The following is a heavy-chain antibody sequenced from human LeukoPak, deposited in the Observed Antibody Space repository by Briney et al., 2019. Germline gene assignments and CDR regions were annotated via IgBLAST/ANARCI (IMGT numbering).Heavy chain of an antibody. CDR1: GGSISSGDYY. Sequence: SETLSLTCTVSGGSISSGDYYWSWIRQPPGKGLEWIGYIYYSGSTYYNPSLKSRVTISVDTSKNQFSLKLSSVTAADTAVYYCARVERYYYDSSRVFDYWGQGTLVTVSS. J-gene: IGHJ4*02. D-gene: IGHD3-22*01. CDR3: ARVERYYYDSSRVFDY. V-gene: IGHV4-30-4*01. CDR2: IYYSGST.